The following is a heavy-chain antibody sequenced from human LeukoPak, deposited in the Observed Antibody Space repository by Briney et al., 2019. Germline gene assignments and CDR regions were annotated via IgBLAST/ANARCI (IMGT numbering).Heavy chain of an antibody. J-gene: IGHJ4*02. CDR1: GGSISNYY. CDR3: AREGQQLVPPFDY. CDR2: IYPGGST. D-gene: IGHD6-6*01. V-gene: IGHV4-4*07. Sequence: SETLSLTCTVSGGSISNYYWTWIRQPAGKGLEWIGRIYPGGSTDYNPSLKSRVTMSVDTSKSQFSLSLTSVTAADTAVYYCAREGQQLVPPFDYWGQGTLVTVSS.